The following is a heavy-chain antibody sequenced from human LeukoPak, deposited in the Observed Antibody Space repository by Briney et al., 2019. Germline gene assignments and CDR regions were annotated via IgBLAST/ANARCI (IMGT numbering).Heavy chain of an antibody. J-gene: IGHJ4*02. CDR2: IYPGDSDT. CDR3: ARRDASFNFDY. CDR1: GSSFTSNW. V-gene: IGHV5-51*01. D-gene: IGHD3-16*02. Sequence: GEPLQISCKGSGSSFTSNWIGWVRQMPGKGLEWMGIIYPGDSDTRYSPSFKGQVTMSADKSISTAYLQWSSLKPSDTAMYYCARRDASFNFDYWGQGTLVTVSS.